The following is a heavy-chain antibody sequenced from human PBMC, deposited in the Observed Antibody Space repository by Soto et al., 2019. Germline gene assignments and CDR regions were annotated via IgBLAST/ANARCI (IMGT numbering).Heavy chain of an antibody. J-gene: IGHJ5*02. CDR3: ARGANGIDRLDH. V-gene: IGHV3-48*03. D-gene: IGHD5-12*01. Sequence: EVHLVESGGGLVQAGGSLRLSCEVSGFTFRSYEMHWVRQAPGKGLEWLSYISSSSVFIYYSESVKGRFTISRDNANNSLYLQMNSLRAADTAIYYCARGANGIDRLDHWGQGAPVTVSS. CDR2: ISSSSVFI. CDR1: GFTFRSYE.